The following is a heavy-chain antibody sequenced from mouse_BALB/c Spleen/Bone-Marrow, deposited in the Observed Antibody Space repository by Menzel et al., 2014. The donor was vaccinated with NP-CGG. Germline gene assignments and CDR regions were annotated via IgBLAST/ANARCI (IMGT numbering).Heavy chain of an antibody. D-gene: IGHD1-1*01. CDR3: AFITAIAY. Sequence: EVQRVESEGDLVEPGGSLKLSCAAPGFTFSSYGLSWVRQTPDKRLEWVATVGGGDSYTYYPDFVKGRFTISRDIAKNTLYLHMSSLKSEDTAMYYCAFITAIAYWGQGTLVTVSA. V-gene: IGHV5-6*01. CDR1: GFTFSSYG. CDR2: VGGGDSYT. J-gene: IGHJ3*01.